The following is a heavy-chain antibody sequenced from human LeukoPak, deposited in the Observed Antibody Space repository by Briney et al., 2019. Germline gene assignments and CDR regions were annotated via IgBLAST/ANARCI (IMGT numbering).Heavy chain of an antibody. V-gene: IGHV3-30*18. D-gene: IGHD3-3*01. J-gene: IGHJ4*02. CDR2: ISYDGSNK. CDR3: AKELRFLEWLLFN. CDR1: GFTFSSYG. Sequence: GRSLRLSCAASGFTFSSYGMHWVRQAPGKGLEWVAVISYDGSNKYYADSVKGRFTISRDNSKNTLYLQMNSLRAEDTAVYYCAKELRFLEWLLFNWGQGTLVTVSS.